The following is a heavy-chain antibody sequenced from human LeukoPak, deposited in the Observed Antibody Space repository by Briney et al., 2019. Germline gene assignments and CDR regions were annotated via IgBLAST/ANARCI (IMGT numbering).Heavy chain of an antibody. CDR2: IDTDGSTT. D-gene: IGHD5-24*01. J-gene: IGHJ4*02. Sequence: GGSPRLSRAASGFTFSNSLMHWVRQVPGKELVWVARIDTDGSTTHYADSVKGRFTISRDNAKNTLYLQMNSLRAEDTAVYYCARDRDGYNYWGQGTLVTVSS. CDR3: ARDRDGYNY. V-gene: IGHV3-74*01. CDR1: GFTFSNSL.